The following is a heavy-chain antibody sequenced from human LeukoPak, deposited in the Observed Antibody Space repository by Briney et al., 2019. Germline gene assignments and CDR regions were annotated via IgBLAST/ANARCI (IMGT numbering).Heavy chain of an antibody. Sequence: GGSLRLSCAASGFTFSSFEMHWVRQAPGKGLEWVSYISSSGDTLYYANSMKGRFTVSRDNAKNSLYLQMNSLRAEDTAVYYCVGADYDILTGYYIDYWGQGTLVTVSS. CDR3: VGADYDILTGYYIDY. CDR1: GFTFSSFE. D-gene: IGHD3-9*01. J-gene: IGHJ4*02. CDR2: ISSSGDTL. V-gene: IGHV3-48*03.